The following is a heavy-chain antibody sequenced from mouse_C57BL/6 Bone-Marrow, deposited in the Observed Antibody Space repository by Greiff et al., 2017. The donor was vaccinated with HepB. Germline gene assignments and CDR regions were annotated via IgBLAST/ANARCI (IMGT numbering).Heavy chain of an antibody. Sequence: VQGVESGTELVKPGASVKLSCKASGYTFTSYWMHWVKQRPGQGLEWIGNINPSNGGTNYNEKFKSKATLTVDKSSSTAYMQLSSLTSEDSAVYYCARKAQATLMDYWGQGTSVTVSS. CDR1: GYTFTSYW. V-gene: IGHV1-53*01. CDR3: ARKAQATLMDY. D-gene: IGHD3-2*02. CDR2: INPSNGGT. J-gene: IGHJ4*01.